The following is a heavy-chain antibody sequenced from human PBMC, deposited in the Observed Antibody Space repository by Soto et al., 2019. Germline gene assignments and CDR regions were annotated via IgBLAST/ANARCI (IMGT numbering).Heavy chain of an antibody. CDR2: ISYDGRNN. CDR3: ARHIVVLATVYGMDV. D-gene: IGHD2-21*01. V-gene: IGHV3-30*04. Sequence: QVQLVESGGGVAQPGRSLRLSCAASGFSFSTHTMHWVRQAPGKGLERVAVISYDGRNNYYADSVKGRFTISRDNSKNTLYLQMNSLRAEDTAVYYCARHIVVLATVYGMDVWGQGTTVTVSS. J-gene: IGHJ6*02. CDR1: GFSFSTHT.